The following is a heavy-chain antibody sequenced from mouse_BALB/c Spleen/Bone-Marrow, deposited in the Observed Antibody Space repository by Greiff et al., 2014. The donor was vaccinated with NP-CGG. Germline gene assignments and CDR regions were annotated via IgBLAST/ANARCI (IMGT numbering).Heavy chain of an antibody. V-gene: IGHV7-3*02. Sequence: DVMLVESGGGLVQPGGSLRLSCTTSGFTFTDYYMSWVRQPPGKALEWLAFIRNKAYGYTTEYSASVRGRFTISRDNSQSILYLQMNTLRAGDSATYYCARFPMDYWGQGTSVTVSS. CDR1: GFTFTDYY. CDR3: ARFPMDY. J-gene: IGHJ4*01. CDR2: IRNKAYGYTT.